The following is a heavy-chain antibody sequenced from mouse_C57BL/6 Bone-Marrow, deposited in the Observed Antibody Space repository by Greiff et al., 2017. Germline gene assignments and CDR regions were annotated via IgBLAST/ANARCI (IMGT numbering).Heavy chain of an antibody. V-gene: IGHV10-1*01. CDR3: VRLTTVVATGAMDY. Sequence: EVQGVESGGGLVQPKGSLKLSCAASGFSFNTYAMNWVRQAPGKGLEWVARIRSKSNNYATYYADSVKDRFTISRDDSESMLYLQMNNLKTEDTAMYYCVRLTTVVATGAMDYWGQGTSVTVSS. D-gene: IGHD1-1*01. J-gene: IGHJ4*01. CDR2: IRSKSNNYAT. CDR1: GFSFNTYA.